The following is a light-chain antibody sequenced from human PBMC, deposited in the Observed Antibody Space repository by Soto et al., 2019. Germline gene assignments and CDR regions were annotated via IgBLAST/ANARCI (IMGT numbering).Light chain of an antibody. V-gene: IGLV2-14*01. CDR3: SSYTSSSTWV. CDR2: DVS. J-gene: IGLJ3*02. CDR1: SSDVGGYNY. Sequence: QSALTQPASVSGSPGQSITISCTGTSSDVGGYNYVSWYQQHPGKAPKLMIYDVSNWPSGVPNRFSGSKSGNTASLTISGLQAEDEADYYCSSYTSSSTWVFGGGTKLTVL.